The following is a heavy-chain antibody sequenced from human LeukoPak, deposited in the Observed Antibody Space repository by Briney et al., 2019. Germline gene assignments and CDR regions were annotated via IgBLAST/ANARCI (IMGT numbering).Heavy chain of an antibody. D-gene: IGHD6-13*01. J-gene: IGHJ5*02. CDR1: GFTFSSYS. CDR2: ISSSSSYI. CDR3: ARDSLGSSWYA. Sequence: GGSLRLSCEASGFTFSSYSMNWVRQAPGKGLEWVSSISSSSSYIYYADSVKGRFTISRDNAKNSLYLQMNSLRAEDTAVYYCARDSLGSSWYAWGQGTLVTVSS. V-gene: IGHV3-21*01.